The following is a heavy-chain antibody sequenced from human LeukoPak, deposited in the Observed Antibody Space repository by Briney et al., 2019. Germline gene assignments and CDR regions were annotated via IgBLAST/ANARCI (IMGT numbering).Heavy chain of an antibody. D-gene: IGHD3-9*01. Sequence: PGGSLRLSCAASGFTFSSYAMNWVRQAPGKGPEWVAVISYDGSNKYYADSVKGRFTISRDNSKNTLYLQMNSLRAEDTAVYYCARELPLRYFDWLLHYYYGMDVWGKGTTVTVSS. CDR2: ISYDGSNK. CDR3: ARELPLRYFDWLLHYYYGMDV. V-gene: IGHV3-30*04. J-gene: IGHJ6*04. CDR1: GFTFSSYA.